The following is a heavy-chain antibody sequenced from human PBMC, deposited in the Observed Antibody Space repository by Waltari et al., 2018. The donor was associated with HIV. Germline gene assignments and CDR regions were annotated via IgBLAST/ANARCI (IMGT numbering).Heavy chain of an antibody. Sequence: QVTLKESAPVLVKPAETLTLTCAVSAFSLETSGLGVVWIRQPQGHALEWMAHILANDQEVDSTWLGSRCSISRDASKSQVVLTMSNRDPVDTGTYDCVRFSYLRHDYGTDVWGRGTTVTVSS. CDR3: VRFSYLRHDYGTDV. J-gene: IGHJ6*02. D-gene: IGHD5-18*01. CDR1: AFSLETSGLG. CDR2: ILANDQE. V-gene: IGHV2-26*01.